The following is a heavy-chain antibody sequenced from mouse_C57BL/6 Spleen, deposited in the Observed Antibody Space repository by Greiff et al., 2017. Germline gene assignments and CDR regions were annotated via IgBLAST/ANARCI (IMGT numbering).Heavy chain of an antibody. CDR2: INPSNGGT. V-gene: IGHV1-53*01. J-gene: IGHJ3*01. Sequence: QVQLQQPGTELVKPGASVKLSCKASGYTFTSYWMHWVKQRPGQGLEWIGNINPSNGGTNYNEKFKSKATLTVDKSSSTAYMQLSSLTSEDSAVYDCARDDGYYEDWFAYWGQGTLVTVSA. CDR1: GYTFTSYW. CDR3: ARDDGYYEDWFAY. D-gene: IGHD2-3*01.